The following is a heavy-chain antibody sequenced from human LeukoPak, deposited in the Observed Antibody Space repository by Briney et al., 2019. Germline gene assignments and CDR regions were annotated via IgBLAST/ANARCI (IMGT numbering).Heavy chain of an antibody. Sequence: SETLSLTCAVSGGSISSYYWSWIRQPPGKGLELIGYFYHSGSTNYNPSLKSRVTISVDTSKNQFSLNLRSVTAADTAVYYCARGEDLGYYFDYWGQGTLVTVSS. J-gene: IGHJ4*02. CDR2: FYHSGST. D-gene: IGHD1-26*01. V-gene: IGHV4-59*01. CDR3: ARGEDLGYYFDY. CDR1: GGSISSYY.